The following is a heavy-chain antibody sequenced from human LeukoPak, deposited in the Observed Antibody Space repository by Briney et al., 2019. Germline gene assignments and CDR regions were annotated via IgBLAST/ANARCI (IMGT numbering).Heavy chain of an antibody. D-gene: IGHD3-22*01. J-gene: IGHJ4*02. V-gene: IGHV3-23*01. CDR3: AKSDYYDSSGSNY. CDR2: ISGSGGST. Sequence: PGGSLRLSCAASGFTFSSYAMSWVRQAPGKGLEWVSAISGSGGSTYCADSVKGRFTISRDNSKNTLYLQMNSLRAEDTAVYYCAKSDYYDSSGSNYWGQGTLVTVSS. CDR1: GFTFSSYA.